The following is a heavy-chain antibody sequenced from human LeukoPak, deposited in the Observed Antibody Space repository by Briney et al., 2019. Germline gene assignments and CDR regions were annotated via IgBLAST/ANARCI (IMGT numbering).Heavy chain of an antibody. V-gene: IGHV1-46*01. D-gene: IGHD3-16*01. Sequence: GASVKVSCKTSGYTFTSYNMHWVRLVPGQGLEWMGVVNPSSGDTSFEQKFQGRVTMTRDTSTNTVYMELSSLRSEDTAVYYCARRSVTFSFDYWGQGTLVTVSS. CDR1: GYTFTSYN. J-gene: IGHJ4*02. CDR2: VNPSSGDT. CDR3: ARRSVTFSFDY.